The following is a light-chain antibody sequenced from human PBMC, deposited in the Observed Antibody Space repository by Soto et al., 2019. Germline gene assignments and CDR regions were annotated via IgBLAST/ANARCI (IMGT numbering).Light chain of an antibody. J-gene: IGKJ1*01. CDR1: QNVDTY. V-gene: IGKV3-11*01. Sequence: EIVLTQSPATLSLSPGERATLSCRASQNVDTYLAWYQQKPGQAPRLLIYDATNRATGIPARFSGSGSETDFTLTISSLEPEDSAVYYCQQRSNWPLFGPGTKVEIK. CDR2: DAT. CDR3: QQRSNWPL.